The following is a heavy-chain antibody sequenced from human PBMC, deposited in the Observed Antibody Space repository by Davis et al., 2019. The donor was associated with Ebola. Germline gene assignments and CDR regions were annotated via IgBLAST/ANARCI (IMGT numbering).Heavy chain of an antibody. J-gene: IGHJ6*02. CDR3: ARGVHYGMDV. CDR2: INSDGSTT. V-gene: IGHV3-74*01. Sequence: GESLKISCAASGFNFNDAWMHWVRQAPGKGLVWVSRINSDGSTTRYADSVQGRFTISRDNAKNTLHLQMNSLRDEDTAVYFCARGVHYGMDVWGQGTTVTVSS. CDR1: GFNFNDAW.